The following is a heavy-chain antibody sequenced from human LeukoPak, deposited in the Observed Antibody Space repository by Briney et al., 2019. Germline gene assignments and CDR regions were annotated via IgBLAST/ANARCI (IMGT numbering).Heavy chain of an antibody. Sequence: SETLSLTCTVSGGSISSYYWSWIRQPPGKGLEWIGYIYYSGSTNYNPSLKSRVTISVDTSKNQFSLKLSSVTAADTAVYYCARGKVVVTAPNDAFDIWGQGTMVTVSS. J-gene: IGHJ3*02. CDR3: ARGKVVVTAPNDAFDI. CDR2: IYYSGST. V-gene: IGHV4-59*01. CDR1: GGSISSYY. D-gene: IGHD2-21*02.